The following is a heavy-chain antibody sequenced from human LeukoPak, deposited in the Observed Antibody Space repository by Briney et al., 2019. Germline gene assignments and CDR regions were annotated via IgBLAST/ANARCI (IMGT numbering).Heavy chain of an antibody. CDR3: ARRYRGFDP. CDR2: INHSGST. Sequence: PSETLSVTCAVYGGSFSGYYWSWIRQPPGKGLEWIGEINHSGSTNYNPSLKSRVTISVDTSKNQFSLKLSSVTAADTAVYYCARRYRGFDPWGQGTLVTVSS. D-gene: IGHD1-1*01. J-gene: IGHJ5*02. CDR1: GGSFSGYY. V-gene: IGHV4-34*01.